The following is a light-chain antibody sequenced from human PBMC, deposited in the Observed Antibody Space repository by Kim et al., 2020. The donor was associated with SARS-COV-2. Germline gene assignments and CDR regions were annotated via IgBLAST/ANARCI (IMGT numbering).Light chain of an antibody. Sequence: PGQRVTISCSGSSSKIGSNNVNWYQQLPGTAPKLLIYRNNLRPSGVPDRFSGSKSGTSASLAISGLRSEEEADYYCAAWDDSFWVFGGGTQLTVL. V-gene: IGLV1-47*01. J-gene: IGLJ3*02. CDR3: AAWDDSFWV. CDR1: SSKIGSNN. CDR2: RNN.